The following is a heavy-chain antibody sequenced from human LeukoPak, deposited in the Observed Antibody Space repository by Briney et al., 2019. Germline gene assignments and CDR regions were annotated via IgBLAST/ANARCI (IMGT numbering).Heavy chain of an antibody. J-gene: IGHJ4*02. CDR2: IWYDGSNK. D-gene: IGHD2-15*01. V-gene: IGHV3-33*01. Sequence: GGSLRLSCAASGFPFSSYGMHWVRQAPGKGLEWVAVIWYDGSNKYYADSVKGRFTISRDNSKNTLYLQMNSLRAEDTAVYYCARDPPPYCSGGSCLTGTFDYWGQGTLVTVSS. CDR1: GFPFSSYG. CDR3: ARDPPPYCSGGSCLTGTFDY.